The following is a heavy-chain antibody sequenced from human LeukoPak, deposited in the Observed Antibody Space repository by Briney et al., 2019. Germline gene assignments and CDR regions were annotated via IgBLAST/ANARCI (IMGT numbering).Heavy chain of an antibody. J-gene: IGHJ4*02. CDR1: GFTFSSYS. Sequence: GGSLRLSCAASGFTFSSYSMNWVRQAPGKGLEWVSSISSSSSYIYYADSVKGRFTISRDNAKNSLYLQMNSLRAEGTAVYYCASLPWWSGYFFDYWGQGTLVTVSS. V-gene: IGHV3-21*01. CDR3: ASLPWWSGYFFDY. CDR2: ISSSSSYI. D-gene: IGHD3-3*01.